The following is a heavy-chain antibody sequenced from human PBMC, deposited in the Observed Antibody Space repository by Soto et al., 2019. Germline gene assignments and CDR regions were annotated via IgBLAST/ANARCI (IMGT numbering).Heavy chain of an antibody. Sequence: GGSLRLSCAASGFSFSTYDMNWVRQAPGKGLEWVSYISGGSSRIFYADSVKGRFTISRDNAKNSLYLQMNSLRVGDTGVYYCARVIYGGWSTIKDYYYYAMDVWGQGTTVTVSS. CDR2: ISGGSSRI. D-gene: IGHD5-12*01. J-gene: IGHJ6*02. CDR3: ARVIYGGWSTIKDYYYYAMDV. V-gene: IGHV3-48*01. CDR1: GFSFSTYD.